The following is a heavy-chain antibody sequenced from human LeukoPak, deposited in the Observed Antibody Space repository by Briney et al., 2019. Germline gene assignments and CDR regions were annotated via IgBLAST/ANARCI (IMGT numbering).Heavy chain of an antibody. CDR1: GFTFSSYE. Sequence: GGSLRLSCAAPGFTFSSYEMNWVRQAPGKGLEWVSYISGSGSTIYNADSVKGRFTISRDNAKNSLYLQMNSLRAEDTAVYYCARGSVAGTYYYYMDVWGKGTTVTVSS. J-gene: IGHJ6*03. D-gene: IGHD6-19*01. CDR3: ARGSVAGTYYYYMDV. CDR2: ISGSGSTI. V-gene: IGHV3-48*03.